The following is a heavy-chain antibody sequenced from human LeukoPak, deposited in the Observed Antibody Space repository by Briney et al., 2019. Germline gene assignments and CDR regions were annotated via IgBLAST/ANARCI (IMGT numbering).Heavy chain of an antibody. D-gene: IGHD4-11*01. CDR3: ARRFGERLYSNNDAFDS. CDR1: GSTFSKYW. CDR2: IYPGDSDT. Sequence: GASLKFSCQASGSTFSKYWIGWGRRMPGKGLGWMGIIYPGDSDTRYCPSFQGQVTISVDKSINTAYLQWIRLKASDTAMYYCARRFGERLYSNNDAFDSWGQGTLVTVSS. V-gene: IGHV5-51*01. J-gene: IGHJ4*02.